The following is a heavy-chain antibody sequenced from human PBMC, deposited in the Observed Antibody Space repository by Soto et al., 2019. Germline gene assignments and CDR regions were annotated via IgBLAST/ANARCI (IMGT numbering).Heavy chain of an antibody. D-gene: IGHD3-10*01. J-gene: IGHJ3*02. CDR1: GFTFSSYS. V-gene: IGHV3-48*02. CDR3: ARDRTYYYGSGSYYNPSFDI. CDR2: ISSSSSTI. Sequence: EVQLVESGGGLVQPGGSLRLSCAASGFTFSSYSMNWVRQAPGKGLEWVSYISSSSSTIYYADSVKGRFTISRDNATNSLYLQMNSLRDEDTAVYYCARDRTYYYGSGSYYNPSFDIWGQGTMVTVSS.